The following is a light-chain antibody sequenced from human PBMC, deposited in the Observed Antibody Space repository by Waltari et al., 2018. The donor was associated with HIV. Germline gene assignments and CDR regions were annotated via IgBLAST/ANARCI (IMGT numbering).Light chain of an antibody. CDR2: DAT. V-gene: IGKV3-20*01. Sequence: IVLTQSPATLSLSPCAGATLSCRASQSITSGHLAWYQQRPGQAPRLLIYDATRRPTGIPDRFGGSGSGTDFTFSIIRLEPEDCAVYYCQQYVGSPRTFGQGTKVEIK. CDR1: QSITSGH. J-gene: IGKJ2*01. CDR3: QQYVGSPRT.